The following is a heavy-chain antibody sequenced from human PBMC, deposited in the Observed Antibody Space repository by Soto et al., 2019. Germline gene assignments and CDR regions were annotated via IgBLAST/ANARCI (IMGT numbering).Heavy chain of an antibody. J-gene: IGHJ3*02. V-gene: IGHV3-23*01. Sequence: GGSLRLSCAASGFTFSNYAMSWVRQAPGKGLEWVSAISGTGGSTYYADSVKGRFTISRDNSKNTLYLQMNSLSAEDTAVYYCARDTYYYDSSGSSSYAFDIWGQGTMVTVSS. D-gene: IGHD3-22*01. CDR1: GFTFSNYA. CDR2: ISGTGGST. CDR3: ARDTYYYDSSGSSSYAFDI.